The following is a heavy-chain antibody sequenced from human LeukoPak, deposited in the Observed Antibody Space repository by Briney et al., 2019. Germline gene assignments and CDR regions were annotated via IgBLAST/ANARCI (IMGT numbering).Heavy chain of an antibody. CDR3: ARAWPNEEDY. Sequence: SETLSLTCAVYGGSFSGYYWSWIRQPPGKGLEWIGEINHSGSTNYNPSLKSRVTISVDTSKNQFSLKLSSVTAADTAVYYCARAWPNEEDYWGQGTLVTVSS. CDR1: GGSFSGYY. V-gene: IGHV4-34*01. CDR2: INHSGST. J-gene: IGHJ4*02.